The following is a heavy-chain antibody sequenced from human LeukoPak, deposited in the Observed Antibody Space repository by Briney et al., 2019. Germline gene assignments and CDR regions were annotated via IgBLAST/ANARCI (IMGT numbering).Heavy chain of an antibody. CDR1: GFSFRIYA. CDR3: AKDLLQGDGYWDIDS. V-gene: IGHV3-23*01. Sequence: GGSLRLSCAASGFSFRIYAMNWLRQAPGKGLEWISGIVGSADDTRYADSVKGRFTISRDNSKNTLYLQMNSLGAEDTAIYYCAKDLLQGDGYWDIDSWGQGTLVTVSS. CDR2: IVGSADDT. D-gene: IGHD5-24*01. J-gene: IGHJ4*02.